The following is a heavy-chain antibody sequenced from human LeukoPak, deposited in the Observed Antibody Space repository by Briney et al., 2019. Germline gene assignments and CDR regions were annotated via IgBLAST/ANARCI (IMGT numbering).Heavy chain of an antibody. CDR2: ISWNSGSI. D-gene: IGHD1-26*01. Sequence: GGSLRLSCAASGFTFDDYAMHWVRQAPGKGLEWVSGISWNSGSIGYADSVKGRFTISRDNAKNSLYLQMNSLRAEDTALYYCAKDKGLELRSPFDYWGQGTLVTVSS. J-gene: IGHJ4*02. CDR3: AKDKGLELRSPFDY. CDR1: GFTFDDYA. V-gene: IGHV3-9*01.